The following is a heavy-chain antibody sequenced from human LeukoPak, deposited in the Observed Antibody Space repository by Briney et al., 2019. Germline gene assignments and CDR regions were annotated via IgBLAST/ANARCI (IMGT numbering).Heavy chain of an antibody. Sequence: PGGSLRLSCAASGFTFSSYGMHWVRQAPGKGLAWVAFIRYDGSNKYYADSVKGRFTISRDNSKNTLYLQMNSLRAEDTAVYYCAKDYDFWSGPDAFDIWGQGTMVTVSS. V-gene: IGHV3-30*02. D-gene: IGHD3-3*01. CDR3: AKDYDFWSGPDAFDI. CDR1: GFTFSSYG. CDR2: IRYDGSNK. J-gene: IGHJ3*02.